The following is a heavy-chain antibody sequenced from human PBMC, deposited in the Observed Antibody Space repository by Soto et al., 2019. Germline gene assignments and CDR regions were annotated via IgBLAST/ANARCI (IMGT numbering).Heavy chain of an antibody. CDR3: AREVEAVAGRVFDY. D-gene: IGHD6-19*01. CDR2: LIPIFGTA. Sequence: QVQLVQSGAEVKKPGSSVKVSCKASGGTFSSSAISWVRQAPGQGLEWMGGLIPIFGTANYAQKFQGRVTITADKSASTAYMELSSLRSEDTAVYYCAREVEAVAGRVFDYWGQGTLVTVSS. V-gene: IGHV1-69*06. CDR1: GGTFSSSA. J-gene: IGHJ4*02.